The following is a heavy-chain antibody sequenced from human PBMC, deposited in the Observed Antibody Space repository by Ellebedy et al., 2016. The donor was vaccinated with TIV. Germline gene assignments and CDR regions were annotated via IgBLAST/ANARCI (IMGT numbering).Heavy chain of an antibody. CDR2: IKSRTDGGTT. CDR3: TTGNY. Sequence: GEFLKISCAASGFSLNTAWMRWVRQAPGKGLEWVGRIKSRTDGGTTDYAAPVKGRFTISRDDSKNTLYLQMNSLKTEDTTVYYCTTGNYWGQGTLVTVSS. CDR1: GFSLNTAW. V-gene: IGHV3-15*01. J-gene: IGHJ4*02.